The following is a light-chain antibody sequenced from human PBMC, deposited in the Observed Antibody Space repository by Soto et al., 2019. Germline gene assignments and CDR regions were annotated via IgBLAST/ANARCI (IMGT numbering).Light chain of an antibody. CDR1: SSDVGSYNL. V-gene: IGLV2-23*02. CDR2: EVS. CDR3: CSDAETSTLHV. Sequence: QSVLTQPASVSGSPGQSIAISCTGTSSDVGSYNLVSWYQQHPGKAPKVMIYEVSKRPSGISNRFSGSKSGNPASLTISGLQAEDESDDSSCSDAETSTLHVFGT. J-gene: IGLJ1*01.